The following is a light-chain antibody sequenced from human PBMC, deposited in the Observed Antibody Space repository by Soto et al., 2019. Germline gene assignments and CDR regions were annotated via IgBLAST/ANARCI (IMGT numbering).Light chain of an antibody. CDR3: QQYNNWPWT. CDR1: QSVASS. Sequence: ERVMTQSPATLSASPGERVTLSCRASQSVASSVAWYQQKPGQAPRLILYGASTRATGFPARFSGSGSGTEFTLTISSLQSEDFAVYYCQQYNNWPWTFGQGTKVDI. J-gene: IGKJ1*01. V-gene: IGKV3-15*01. CDR2: GAS.